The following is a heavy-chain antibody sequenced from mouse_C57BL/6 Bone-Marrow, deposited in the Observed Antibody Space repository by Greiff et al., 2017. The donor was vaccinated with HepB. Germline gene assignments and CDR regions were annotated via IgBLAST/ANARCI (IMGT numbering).Heavy chain of an antibody. V-gene: IGHV5-2*01. CDR2: INSDGGST. Sequence: EVKLMESGGGLVQPGESLKLSCESNEYEFPSHDMSWVRKTPEKRLELVAAINSDGGSTYYPDTMERRFIISRDNTKKTLYLQMSSLRSEDTALYYCARFYYYGSTSYFDYWGQGTTLTVSS. CDR1: EYEFPSHD. CDR3: ARFYYYGSTSYFDY. D-gene: IGHD1-1*01. J-gene: IGHJ2*01.